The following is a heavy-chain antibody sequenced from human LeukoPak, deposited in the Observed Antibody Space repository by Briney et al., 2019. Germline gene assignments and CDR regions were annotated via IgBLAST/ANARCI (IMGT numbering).Heavy chain of an antibody. CDR3: ARGPPPPYCSGGSCYPPYYYYGMDV. Sequence: SETLSLTCTVSGGSISSYYWSWIRQPAGKGLEWTGRIYTSGSTNYNPSLKSRVTMSVDTSKNQFSLKLRSVTAADTAVYYCARGPPPPYCSGGSCYPPYYYYGMDVWGQGTTVTVSS. CDR2: IYTSGST. CDR1: GGSISSYY. V-gene: IGHV4-4*07. D-gene: IGHD2-15*01. J-gene: IGHJ6*02.